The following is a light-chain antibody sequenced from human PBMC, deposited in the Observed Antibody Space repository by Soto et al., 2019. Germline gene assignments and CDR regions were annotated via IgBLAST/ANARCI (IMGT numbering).Light chain of an antibody. CDR3: QQYSCWSLT. V-gene: IGKV3-15*01. CDR1: QTISSN. J-gene: IGKJ4*01. CDR2: GAS. Sequence: EIVMTQSPATLSVSPGERATLSCRASQTISSNLAWYQQKPGQAPRLLIYGASTRATSIPATFSGSGSGTEFSLPISSLQSEPFAVYSCQQYSCWSLTFGGHTKVEI.